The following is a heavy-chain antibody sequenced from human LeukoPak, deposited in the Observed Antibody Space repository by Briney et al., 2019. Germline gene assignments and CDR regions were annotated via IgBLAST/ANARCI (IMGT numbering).Heavy chain of an antibody. V-gene: IGHV4-34*01. CDR1: GGSFSGYY. J-gene: IGHJ4*02. CDR2: INHSGST. Sequence: SETLSLTCAVYGGSFSGYYWSWIRQPPGKGLEWIGEINHSGSTNYNPSLKSRVTISVDTSKNQFSLKLSSVTAADTAVYYCARGGVSRAAAAADFDYWGQGTLVSVSS. D-gene: IGHD6-13*01. CDR3: ARGGVSRAAAAADFDY.